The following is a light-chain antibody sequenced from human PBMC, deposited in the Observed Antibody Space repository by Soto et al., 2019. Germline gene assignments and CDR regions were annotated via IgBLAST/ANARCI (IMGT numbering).Light chain of an antibody. Sequence: DIVLTQSPLLLPVTLGQPASISCTSSQSLVYSDGQTYLSWFQQRPGQSPRRLIYRVSNRDTGVPVRFSASGSGNDFTLKISRVEAEDVAVYFCMQAVYWPFTSGPGTKVEIX. J-gene: IGKJ3*01. V-gene: IGKV2-30*01. CDR3: MQAVYWPFT. CDR1: QSLVYSDGQTY. CDR2: RVS.